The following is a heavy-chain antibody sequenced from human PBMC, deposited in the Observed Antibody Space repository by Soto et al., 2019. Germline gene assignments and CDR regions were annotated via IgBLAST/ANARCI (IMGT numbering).Heavy chain of an antibody. Sequence: QLVESGGGAVQPGGSLRLSCVASGFTFENYAMHWVRLLPGKGLEWVSGIRWNSGSVGYGDSVKGRFTISRDDVKKSLSLEMNSLRPEDTAVYYCAKDARRGGVAWSGDGIIGGMDVWGQGTTVTVSS. J-gene: IGHJ6*02. V-gene: IGHV3-9*01. CDR3: AKDARRGGVAWSGDGIIGGMDV. CDR2: IRWNSGSV. CDR1: GFTFENYA. D-gene: IGHD3-10*01.